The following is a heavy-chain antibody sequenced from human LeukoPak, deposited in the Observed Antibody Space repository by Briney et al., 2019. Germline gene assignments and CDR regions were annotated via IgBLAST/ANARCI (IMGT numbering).Heavy chain of an antibody. D-gene: IGHD4-11*01. Sequence: SETLSLTCGVSGGSISSGKWWSWVRQPPGKGLEWIGEISHSGSPNYNPSLKSRLTISVDLPKNQFSLDLRSVTAADTAVYYCARDGTVTMYGFEYWGQGTLVTVSS. V-gene: IGHV4/OR15-8*01. CDR2: ISHSGSP. CDR1: GGSISSGKW. J-gene: IGHJ4*02. CDR3: ARDGTVTMYGFEY.